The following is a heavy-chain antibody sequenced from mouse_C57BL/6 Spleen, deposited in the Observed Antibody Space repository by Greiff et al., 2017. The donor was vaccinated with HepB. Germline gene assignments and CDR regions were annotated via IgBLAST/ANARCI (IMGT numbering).Heavy chain of an antibody. V-gene: IGHV5-16*01. Sequence: EVMLVESEGGLVQPGSSMKLSCTASGFTFSDYYMAWVRQVPEKGLEWVANINYDGSSTYYLDSLKSRFIISRDNAKNILYLQMSSLKSEDTATYYCARDRGYGYLDYWGQGTTLTVSS. J-gene: IGHJ2*01. CDR1: GFTFSDYY. CDR2: INYDGSST. CDR3: ARDRGYGYLDY. D-gene: IGHD2-10*02.